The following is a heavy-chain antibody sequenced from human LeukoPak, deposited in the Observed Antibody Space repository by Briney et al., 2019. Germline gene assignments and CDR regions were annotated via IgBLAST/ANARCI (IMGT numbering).Heavy chain of an antibody. J-gene: IGHJ5*02. D-gene: IGHD3-10*01. CDR2: IIPILGIA. Sequence: SVKVSCKASGGTFSSYTISWVRQAPGQGLEWMGRIIPILGIANYAQKFQGRVTITADKSTSTAYMELSSLRSEDTAVYYCARCLGFGMVRGVIVDNWFIPWGQGTLVTVSS. CDR3: ARCLGFGMVRGVIVDNWFIP. CDR1: GGTFSSYT. V-gene: IGHV1-69*02.